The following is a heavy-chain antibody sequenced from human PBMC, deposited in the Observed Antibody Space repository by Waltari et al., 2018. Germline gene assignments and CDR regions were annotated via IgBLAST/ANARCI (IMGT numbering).Heavy chain of an antibody. D-gene: IGHD1-26*01. J-gene: IGHJ4*02. CDR2: ISAGGGST. V-gene: IGHV3-23*04. CDR1: GFIFSTNV. Sequence: EVRLVESGGILLQPGESLRLSCAASGFIFSTNVLSWVRQAPGKGLEGVSTISAGGGSTYYADSVKGRFSVSRDNSRNTLYLQMSSLRVEDTAIYYCVKMWGSKGSPGWGQGTLVTVSS. CDR3: VKMWGSKGSPG.